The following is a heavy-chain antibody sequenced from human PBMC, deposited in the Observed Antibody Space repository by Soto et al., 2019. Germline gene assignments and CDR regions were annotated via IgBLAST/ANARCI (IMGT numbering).Heavy chain of an antibody. CDR1: GYTFTSYG. CDR3: PRGVQFFARNYFDE. CDR2: ISNYNGDT. J-gene: IGHJ4*02. D-gene: IGHD3-3*01. Sequence: QVQLVQSGAEVKKPGASVKVSCKASGYTFTSYGISWVRQAPGQGLEWMGGISNYNGDTNYEQNLQGRVTMTTDTSTSTDYMEMRSLKSDHTAVYYCPRGVQFFARNYFDEKGQETQVTVS. V-gene: IGHV1-18*01.